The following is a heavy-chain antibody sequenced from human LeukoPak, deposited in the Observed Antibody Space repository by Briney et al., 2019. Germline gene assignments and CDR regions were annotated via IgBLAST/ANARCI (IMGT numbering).Heavy chain of an antibody. V-gene: IGHV4-59*01. CDR1: GDSISSYY. Sequence: SETLSLTCTVSGDSISSYYWSWIRQPPGKGLEWIGFIYYSGSTNYNPSLKSRVTISVDTSKNQFSLKLSSVTAADTAVYYCARSVEGYCSGDNCYYYYYMDVWGKGTTVTVSS. D-gene: IGHD2-15*01. J-gene: IGHJ6*03. CDR3: ARSVEGYCSGDNCYYYYYMDV. CDR2: IYYSGST.